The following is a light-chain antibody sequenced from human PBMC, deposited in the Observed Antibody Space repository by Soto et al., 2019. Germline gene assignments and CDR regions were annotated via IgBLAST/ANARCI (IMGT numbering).Light chain of an antibody. V-gene: IGKV3-20*01. CDR3: HQYGTAPLT. CDR1: QSVAANY. J-gene: IGKJ3*01. CDR2: VAS. Sequence: EVVLTQSPGTLSLSPGERATLSCRASQSVAANYLAWYQQKRGQAPRLLIYVASSRATGIPDRFSCSGSGTDFTLTISRLEPEDFSLYYCHQYGTAPLTFGPWTKVDIK.